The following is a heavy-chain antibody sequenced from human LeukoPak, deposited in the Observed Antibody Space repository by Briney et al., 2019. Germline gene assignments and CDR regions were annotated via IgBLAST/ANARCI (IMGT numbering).Heavy chain of an antibody. CDR3: ARDGVAAADTFDY. Sequence: SETLSLTCTVSGGSISSSSYYWGWIRQPPGKGLEWIGSIYYSGSTYYNPSLKSRVTISVDTSKNQFSLKLSSVTAADTAVYYCARDGVAAADTFDYWGQGTLVTVSS. V-gene: IGHV4-39*07. CDR1: GGSISSSSYY. D-gene: IGHD6-13*01. CDR2: IYYSGST. J-gene: IGHJ4*02.